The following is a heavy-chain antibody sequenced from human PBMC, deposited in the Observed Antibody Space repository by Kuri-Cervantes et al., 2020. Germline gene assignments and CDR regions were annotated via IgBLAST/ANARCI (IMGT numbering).Heavy chain of an antibody. CDR2: IYTSGST. V-gene: IGHV4-61*02. J-gene: IGHJ6*02. D-gene: IGHD2-2*01. CDR1: GGSISSGSYY. Sequence: SETLSLTCTVSGGSISSGSYYWSWIRQPAGKGLEWIGRIYTSGSTNYNPSLKSRVTISVDTSKNQFSLKLSSVTAADTAVYYCARQEVVPAAMRGYYYYYGMDVWGQGTTVTVSS. CDR3: ARQEVVPAAMRGYYYYYGMDV.